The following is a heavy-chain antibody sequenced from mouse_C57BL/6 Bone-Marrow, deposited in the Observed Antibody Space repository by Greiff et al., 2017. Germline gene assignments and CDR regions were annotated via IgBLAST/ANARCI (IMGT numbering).Heavy chain of an antibody. CDR2: ISNGGSYT. V-gene: IGHV5-6*01. CDR1: GFTFSSYG. Sequence: EVQVVESGGDLVKPGGSLKLSCAASGFTFSSYGMSWVRQTPDKRLEWVATISNGGSYTYYPDSVKGRFTISRDNAKNTLYLQVSSLKSEDTAMYYCARPHPFAYWGQGTLVTVSA. CDR3: ARPHPFAY. J-gene: IGHJ3*01.